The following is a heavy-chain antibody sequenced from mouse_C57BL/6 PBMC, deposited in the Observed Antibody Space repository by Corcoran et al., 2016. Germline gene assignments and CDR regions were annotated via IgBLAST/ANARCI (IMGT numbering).Heavy chain of an antibody. V-gene: IGHV9-3*01. J-gene: IGHJ2*01. Sequence: QIQLVQSGPELKKPGETVKISCKASGYTFTAYGMSWVKQAPGKGLKWMGWINTYSGVPTYADDFKGRFAFSLETSASTAYLQINNLKNEDTATYFCAREGIYDGYYGYFDYWGQGPTLTVSS. CDR1: GYTFTAYG. CDR2: INTYSGVP. D-gene: IGHD2-3*01. CDR3: AREGIYDGYYGYFDY.